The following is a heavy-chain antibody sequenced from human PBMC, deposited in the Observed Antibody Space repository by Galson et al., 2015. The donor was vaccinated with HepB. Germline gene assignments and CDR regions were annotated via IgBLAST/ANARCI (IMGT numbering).Heavy chain of an antibody. CDR3: ARDESTMVQGVPWYYFDY. J-gene: IGHJ4*02. V-gene: IGHV7-4-1*02. D-gene: IGHD3-10*01. Sequence: SVKVSCKASGYTFTSYAMNWVRQAPGQGLEWMGWINTNTGNPTYAQGFTGRFVFSLDTSVSTAYLQISSLKAEDTAVYYCARDESTMVQGVPWYYFDYWGQGTLVTVSS. CDR2: INTNTGNP. CDR1: GYTFTSYA.